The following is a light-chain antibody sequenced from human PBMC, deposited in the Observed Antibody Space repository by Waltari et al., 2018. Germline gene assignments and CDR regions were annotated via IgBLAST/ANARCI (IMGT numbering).Light chain of an antibody. CDR1: SSDVGSYNR. Sequence: QSALTQPPSVSGSPGQSVTISCTGTSSDVGSYNRVSWYQQPPGTAPKLMIYEVTNRPSGASDRFSGSKSGNTASLTISGLQADDEADYYCSSYTIRSTWVFGGGTRVTVL. CDR3: SSYTIRSTWV. CDR2: EVT. J-gene: IGLJ2*01. V-gene: IGLV2-18*02.